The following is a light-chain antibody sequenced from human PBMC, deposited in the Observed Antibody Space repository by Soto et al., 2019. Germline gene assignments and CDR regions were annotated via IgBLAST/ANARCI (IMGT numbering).Light chain of an antibody. CDR2: GAS. Sequence: EIVLTQSPGTLSLSPGARATLSCRASQSVSSSYLAWYQQKPGQAPRLLIYGASSRATGIPDRFSGSGSGTDFTLTISRLEPEDFAVYFCQQYGNSPPNTCGQGTKVEIK. CDR3: QQYGNSPPNT. V-gene: IGKV3-20*01. CDR1: QSVSSSY. J-gene: IGKJ2*01.